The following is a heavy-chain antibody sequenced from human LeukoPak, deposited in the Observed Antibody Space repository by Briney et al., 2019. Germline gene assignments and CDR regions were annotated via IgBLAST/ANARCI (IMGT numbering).Heavy chain of an antibody. CDR1: GYTFTGYH. CDR2: INPDSGGT. J-gene: IGHJ3*02. V-gene: IGHV1-2*06. D-gene: IGHD6-19*01. Sequence: GASVKVSCKASGYTFTGYHIHWVRQAPGQGLEWMGRINPDSGGTNYAQNFQGRVTMTRDTSISTAYMELSSLRSDDTAMYYCARDLLMTAYGSGWYSPVEIWGQGTMVTVSS. CDR3: ARDLLMTAYGSGWYSPVEI.